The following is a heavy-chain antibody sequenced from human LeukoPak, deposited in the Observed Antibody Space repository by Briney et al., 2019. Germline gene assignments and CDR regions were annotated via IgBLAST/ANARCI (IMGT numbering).Heavy chain of an antibody. V-gene: IGHV3-21*01. CDR3: ARVSVGDAEENDAFDI. CDR2: ISSSSSYI. D-gene: IGHD3-3*01. CDR1: GFTFSSYS. J-gene: IGHJ3*02. Sequence: GGSLRLSCAASGFTFSSYSMNWVRQAPGKGLEWVSSISSSSSYIYYADSVKGRFTISRDNAKNSLYLQMSSLRSEDMAVYYCARVSVGDAEENDAFDIWGQGTMVTVSS.